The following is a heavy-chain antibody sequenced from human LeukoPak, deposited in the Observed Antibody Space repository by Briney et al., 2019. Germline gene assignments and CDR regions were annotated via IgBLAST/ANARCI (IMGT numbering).Heavy chain of an antibody. CDR2: IYYSGST. Sequence: SETLPLTCTVSGGYISSSSYYWGWIRQPPGKGLEWIGSIYYSGSTYYNPSLKSRVTISVDTSKNLFSLKLSSVTAADTAVYYCARRRGSGSTQVFDYWGQGTLVTVSS. D-gene: IGHD6-19*01. CDR1: GGYISSSSYY. CDR3: ARRRGSGSTQVFDY. J-gene: IGHJ4*02. V-gene: IGHV4-39*01.